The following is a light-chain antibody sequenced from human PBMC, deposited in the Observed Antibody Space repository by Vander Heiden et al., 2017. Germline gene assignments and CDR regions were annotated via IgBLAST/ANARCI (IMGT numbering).Light chain of an antibody. CDR1: SSNIGAGYD. J-gene: IGLJ1*01. Sequence: QSVLTQPPSVSGAPGQRLTIPCNGSSSNIGAGYDVHWYQQLPGTATKLLIYGNSNRPSGVPDRFSGSKSGTSASLAITGLQAEDEADYYCQSYDSSLSGYVFGTGTKVTVL. CDR2: GNS. CDR3: QSYDSSLSGYV. V-gene: IGLV1-40*01.